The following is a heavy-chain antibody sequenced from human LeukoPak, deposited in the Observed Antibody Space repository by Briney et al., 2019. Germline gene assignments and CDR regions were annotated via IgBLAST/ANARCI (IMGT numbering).Heavy chain of an antibody. CDR2: ISGSGGST. CDR1: GFTFSSYA. Sequence: GGSLRLSCAASGFTFSSYAMSWVRQAPGKGLEWVSAISGSGGSTYYADSVKGRFTISRDNSKNTLYLQMNSLRAEDTAVYYCAKVSGLWFGELLGSFDYWGQGTLVTVSS. D-gene: IGHD3-10*01. CDR3: AKVSGLWFGELLGSFDY. J-gene: IGHJ4*02. V-gene: IGHV3-23*01.